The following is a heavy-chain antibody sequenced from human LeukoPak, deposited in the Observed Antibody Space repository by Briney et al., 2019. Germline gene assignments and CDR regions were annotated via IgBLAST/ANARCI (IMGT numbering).Heavy chain of an antibody. D-gene: IGHD3-3*01. CDR1: GFTFRDYY. CDR2: IRSTGSST. CDR3: ARVYYAAWCGQPLSQHWLDP. J-gene: IGHJ5*02. V-gene: IGHV3-11*04. Sequence: GGSLRLSCTASGFTFRDYYVTWIRQAAGKGLEWVSYIRSTGSSTAYADSVKGRFAISRDNAKNSLYLQMNGLRVEDTAIYYCARVYYAAWCGQPLSQHWLDPWGQGTLVTVSS.